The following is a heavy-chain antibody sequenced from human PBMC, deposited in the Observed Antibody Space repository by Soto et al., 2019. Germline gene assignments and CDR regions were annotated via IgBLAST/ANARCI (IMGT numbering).Heavy chain of an antibody. CDR3: ARGKPVHGTGGFEI. D-gene: IGHD1-1*01. J-gene: IGHJ3*02. Sequence: SETLSLTCTVSGGSINGYYWTWIRQPPGKGLEWIGYIYYSGSTDYNPSLKSRVTISLDTSKNQFSLRLSSVTAADTAVYHCARGKPVHGTGGFEIWGQGTMVTVSS. CDR2: IYYSGST. V-gene: IGHV4-59*01. CDR1: GGSINGYY.